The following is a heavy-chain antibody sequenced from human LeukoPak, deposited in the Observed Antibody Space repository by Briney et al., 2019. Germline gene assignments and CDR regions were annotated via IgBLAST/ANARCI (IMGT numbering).Heavy chain of an antibody. CDR2: IYNSGNT. Sequence: SETLSLTCIVSGDSLSSGHYWGWIRQSPGKGLEWIGNIYNSGNTNYNPSLKSRVTISVDTSKNQFSLKLNSVTAADTAVYYCARESGSYLWRSWLNPWGQGTLVTVSS. J-gene: IGHJ5*02. CDR1: GDSLSSGHY. D-gene: IGHD3-16*01. V-gene: IGHV4-59*11. CDR3: ARESGSYLWRSWLNP.